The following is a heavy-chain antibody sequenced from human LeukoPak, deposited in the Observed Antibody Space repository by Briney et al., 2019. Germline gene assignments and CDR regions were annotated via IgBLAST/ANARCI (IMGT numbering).Heavy chain of an antibody. CDR1: GGSISSYY. Sequence: SETLSLTCTVSGGSISSYYWSWIRQPPGKGLEWIGYIYYSGSTNYNPSLKSRVTISVDTSKNQFSLKLSSVTAADTAVYYCARSIVGASTVAYWGQGTLVTVSS. D-gene: IGHD1-26*01. CDR2: IYYSGST. V-gene: IGHV4-59*01. CDR3: ARSIVGASTVAY. J-gene: IGHJ4*02.